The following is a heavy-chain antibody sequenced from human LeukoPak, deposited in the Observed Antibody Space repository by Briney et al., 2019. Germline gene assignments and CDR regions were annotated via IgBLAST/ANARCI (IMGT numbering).Heavy chain of an antibody. D-gene: IGHD4-17*01. CDR2: IYYSGNS. V-gene: IGHV4-30-4*08. Sequence: SQTLSLTWTVSGASIARNGYYWSWIRQPPGKGLEWIGYIYYSGNSYYHPSLKSRVTISIDTSKNQFSLRLNSVTAADTAVYYCARDSHGDYDIYFDSWGQGTLVTVSS. J-gene: IGHJ4*02. CDR1: GASIARNGYY. CDR3: ARDSHGDYDIYFDS.